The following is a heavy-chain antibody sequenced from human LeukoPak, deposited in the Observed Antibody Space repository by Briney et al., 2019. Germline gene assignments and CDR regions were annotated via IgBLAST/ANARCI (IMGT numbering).Heavy chain of an antibody. J-gene: IGHJ4*02. CDR3: AKGPDCSSTSCSVRYFDY. Sequence: GGSLRLSCAASGFTFSNYAMSWVRQAPGKGLKWVSSISGSGGSTYYADSVKGRFTISRDNSKNTLYLQMNTLRAEDTAVYYCAKGPDCSSTSCSVRYFDYWGQETLVTVSS. D-gene: IGHD2-2*01. CDR2: ISGSGGST. V-gene: IGHV3-23*01. CDR1: GFTFSNYA.